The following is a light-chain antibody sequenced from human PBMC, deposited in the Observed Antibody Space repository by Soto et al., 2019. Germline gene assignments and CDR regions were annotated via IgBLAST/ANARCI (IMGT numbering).Light chain of an antibody. CDR3: ATCDDSLNGLWV. V-gene: IGLV1-44*01. J-gene: IGLJ3*02. CDR1: SSSIGSNI. Sequence: SVLTQPPSASGTPGQRVTISCSGSSSSIGSNIVNWYQQLPGTAPKLLIYSNSQRPSGVPDRFSGSKSGTSASLAISGLQSEDEADYYCATCDDSLNGLWVFGGGTKVTVL. CDR2: SNS.